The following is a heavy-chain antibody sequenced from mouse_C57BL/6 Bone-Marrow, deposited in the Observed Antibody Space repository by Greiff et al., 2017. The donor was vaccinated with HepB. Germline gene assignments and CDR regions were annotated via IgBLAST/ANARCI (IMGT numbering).Heavy chain of an antibody. CDR1: GYSITSGYY. CDR2: ISYDGSN. CDR3: ARDDSPTGFGY. V-gene: IGHV3-6*01. D-gene: IGHD2-12*01. Sequence: EVKLVESGPGLVKPSQSLSLTCSVTGYSITSGYYWNWIRQFPGNKLEWMGYISYDGSNNYNPSLKNRISITRDTSKNQFFLKLNSVTTEDTATYYCARDDSPTGFGYWGQGTTLTVSS. J-gene: IGHJ2*01.